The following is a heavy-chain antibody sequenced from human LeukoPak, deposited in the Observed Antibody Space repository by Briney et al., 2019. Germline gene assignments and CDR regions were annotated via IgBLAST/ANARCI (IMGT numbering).Heavy chain of an antibody. D-gene: IGHD3/OR15-3a*01. V-gene: IGHV3-7*01. CDR1: GFTFSSYW. CDR2: IKQDGSEK. J-gene: IGHJ4*02. Sequence: GGSLRLSCAASGFTFSSYWMSWVRQAPGKGLEWVANIKQDGSEKYYVDSVKGRSTISRDNAKNSLYLQMSSLRAEDTAVYYCARDTHFWTAQYFDYWGQGTLVTVSS. CDR3: ARDTHFWTAQYFDY.